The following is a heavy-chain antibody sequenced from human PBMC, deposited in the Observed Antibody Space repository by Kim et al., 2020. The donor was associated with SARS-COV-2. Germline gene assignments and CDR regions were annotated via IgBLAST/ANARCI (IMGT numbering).Heavy chain of an antibody. CDR1: GFTFSSYA. V-gene: IGHV3-23*01. Sequence: GGSLRLSCAASGFTFSSYAMSWVRQAPGKGLEWVSAISGSGGSTYYADSVKGRFTISRDNSKNTLYLQMNSLRAEDTAVYYCAKSLGYYYYYYYGMDVWGQGTTVTVSS. CDR2: ISGSGGST. D-gene: IGHD3-22*01. J-gene: IGHJ6*02. CDR3: AKSLGYYYYYYYGMDV.